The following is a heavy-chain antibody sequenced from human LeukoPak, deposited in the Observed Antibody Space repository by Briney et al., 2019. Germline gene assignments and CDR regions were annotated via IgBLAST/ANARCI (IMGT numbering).Heavy chain of an antibody. J-gene: IGHJ4*02. CDR2: ITSSSSSI. CDR3: ARHDYGSGSVDY. Sequence: GGSLRLSCAASGFPFSRYSMNWVRQAPGKGLQWISYITSSSSSIHYADSVKGRFTVSRDNAKNSVYLQMNSLRDEDTAVYYCARHDYGSGSVDYWGQGTLVTVSS. V-gene: IGHV3-48*02. CDR1: GFPFSRYS. D-gene: IGHD3-10*01.